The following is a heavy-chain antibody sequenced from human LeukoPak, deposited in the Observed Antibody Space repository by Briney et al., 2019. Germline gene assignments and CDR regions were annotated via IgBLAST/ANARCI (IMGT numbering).Heavy chain of an antibody. J-gene: IGHJ5*02. D-gene: IGHD5-12*01. CDR2: MNPNSGNT. Sequence: ASAKVSCKASGYTFTSYDINWVRQATGQGLEWMGWMNPNSGNTGYAQKFQGRVTMTRNTSISTAYMELSSLRSEDTAVYYCARGRWLRHWFDPWGQGTLVTVSS. CDR1: GYTFTSYD. V-gene: IGHV1-8*01. CDR3: ARGRWLRHWFDP.